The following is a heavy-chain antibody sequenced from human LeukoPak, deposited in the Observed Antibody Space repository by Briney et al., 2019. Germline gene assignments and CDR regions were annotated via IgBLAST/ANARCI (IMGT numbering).Heavy chain of an antibody. Sequence: GGSLRLSCAASGFTFSSYGIHWVRQAPGKGLEWVAVISYDGSKRYYADSVKGRFTISRDNAKNSLYLQMNSLRDEDTAVYYCARDLYSSGWTGYDAFDIWGQGTMVTVSS. CDR1: GFTFSSYG. CDR3: ARDLYSSGWTGYDAFDI. D-gene: IGHD6-19*01. CDR2: ISYDGSKR. J-gene: IGHJ3*02. V-gene: IGHV3-30*03.